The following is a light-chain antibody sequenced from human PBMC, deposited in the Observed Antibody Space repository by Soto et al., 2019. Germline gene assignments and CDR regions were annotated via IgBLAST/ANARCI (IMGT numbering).Light chain of an antibody. CDR1: SRDIEAYDY. J-gene: IGLJ1*01. CDR2: EVN. V-gene: IGLV2-11*01. CDR3: CSFAGSYYV. Sequence: QSVLTQPRSVSGSPGQSVAISCTGTSRDIEAYDYVSWYQQHPGKAPKLIISEVNKRPSGVSYRFSGSKSGNTASLTISGLQGEDEADYYCCSFAGSYYVFGTGTKVTV.